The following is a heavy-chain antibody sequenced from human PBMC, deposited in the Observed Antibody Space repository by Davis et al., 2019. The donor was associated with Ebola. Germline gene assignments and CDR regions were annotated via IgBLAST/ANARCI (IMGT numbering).Heavy chain of an antibody. J-gene: IGHJ6*02. CDR1: GDSVSSGG. D-gene: IGHD1-26*01. Sequence: HSQTLSLTCAIYGDSVSSGGWNWIRQSPSRGLEWLGRTFYTSKWHNDYAESVKSRITINPDTSKNQFSLQLNSVTPEDTAVYYCVRGWGRYGMGVWGQGTTVTVSS. CDR3: VRGWGRYGMGV. CDR2: TFYTSKWHN. V-gene: IGHV6-1*01.